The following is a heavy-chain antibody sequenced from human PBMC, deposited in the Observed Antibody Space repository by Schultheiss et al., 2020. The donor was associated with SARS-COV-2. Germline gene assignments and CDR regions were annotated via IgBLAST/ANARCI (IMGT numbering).Heavy chain of an antibody. CDR1: GFTFSNYW. Sequence: GGSLRLSCKTSGFTFSNYWMHWVRQAPGTGPEWVANIKEDGRETYYVDSVKGRFTISRDNAKNSVSLQMSSLRAEDTAVYHCARDCSANTCYRGVHFDNWGQGTRVTVSS. CDR3: ARDCSANTCYRGVHFDN. CDR2: IKEDGRET. J-gene: IGHJ4*02. V-gene: IGHV3-7*04. D-gene: IGHD3-16*01.